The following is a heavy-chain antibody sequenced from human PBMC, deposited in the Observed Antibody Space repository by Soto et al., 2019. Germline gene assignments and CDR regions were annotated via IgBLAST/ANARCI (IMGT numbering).Heavy chain of an antibody. CDR3: ARGSGIVALPGELEDVKYDY. V-gene: IGHV4-34*01. D-gene: IGHD1-1*01. CDR1: GQSFSGHS. J-gene: IGHJ4*02. Sequence: QVQLQQWGAGLVKPSETLSLSCAVYGQSFSGHSWAWIREPPGKGLEWIGAFNESGSTYYNPSLKRGVTTSTDTSKNQFSLKLSSVSAADTAAYFCARGSGIVALPGELEDVKYDYWGQGTLVNVSS. CDR2: FNESGST.